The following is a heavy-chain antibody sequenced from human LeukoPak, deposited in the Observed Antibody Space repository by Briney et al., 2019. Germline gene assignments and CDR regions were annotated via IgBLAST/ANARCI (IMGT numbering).Heavy chain of an antibody. V-gene: IGHV1-2*02. D-gene: IGHD3-3*01. J-gene: IGHJ4*02. CDR2: INPNSGGT. CDR3: ARREWTTGIFGVVIDY. CDR1: GYTFTGYY. Sequence: ASVKVSCKASGYTFTGYYMHWVRQAPGQGLEWMGWINPNSGGTNYAQKFQGRVTMTRDTSISTAYMELSRLRSDDTAVYYCARREWTTGIFGVVIDYWGQGTLVTVSS.